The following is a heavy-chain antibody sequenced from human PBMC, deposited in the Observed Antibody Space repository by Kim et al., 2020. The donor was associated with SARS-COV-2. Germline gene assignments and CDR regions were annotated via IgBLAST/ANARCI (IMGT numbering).Heavy chain of an antibody. CDR3: ARGLFGRAATRRWYFDL. J-gene: IGHJ2*01. CDR1: GGPFSNYY. CDR2: INHSGST. Sequence: SETLSLTCAVYGGPFSNYYWTWIRQPPGKGLEWIGEINHSGSTKYNPSLKSRVTTSVDTSKNQYSLKLSSVTAADTAVYYCARGLFGRAATRRWYFDLWGRGTLVTVSS. V-gene: IGHV4-34*01. D-gene: IGHD2-15*01.